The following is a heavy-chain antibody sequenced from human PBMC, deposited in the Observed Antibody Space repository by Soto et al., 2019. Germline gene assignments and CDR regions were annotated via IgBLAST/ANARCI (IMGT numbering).Heavy chain of an antibody. CDR2: ISYDGSNK. V-gene: IGHV3-30-3*01. CDR1: GFTFSSYA. D-gene: IGHD4-17*01. J-gene: IGHJ4*02. Sequence: VGSLRLSCADSGFTFSSYAMHWVRQAPGKGLEWVAVISYDGSNKYYADSVKGRFTISRDNSKNTLYLQMTSLRAEDTAVYYCARGGIGDYAIYYFDYWGQGTLVTVPQ. CDR3: ARGGIGDYAIYYFDY.